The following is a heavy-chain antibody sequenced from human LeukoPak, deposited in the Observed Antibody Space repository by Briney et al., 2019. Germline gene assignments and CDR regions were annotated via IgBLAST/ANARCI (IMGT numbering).Heavy chain of an antibody. Sequence: GASLKISCKPSGYSFATYWIAWVRQMPGKGLEWMGIIYPGDSDTRYSPSFQGQVTISADKSISTAYLHWSSLKASDTAMYYCARPHTAGSSFAAFDIWGQGTMVIVSS. D-gene: IGHD2-8*02. CDR1: GYSFATYW. J-gene: IGHJ3*02. CDR3: ARPHTAGSSFAAFDI. CDR2: IYPGDSDT. V-gene: IGHV5-51*01.